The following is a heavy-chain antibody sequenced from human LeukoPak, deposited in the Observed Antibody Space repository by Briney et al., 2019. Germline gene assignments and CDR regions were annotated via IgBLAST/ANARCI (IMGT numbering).Heavy chain of an antibody. V-gene: IGHV3-23*01. CDR2: IGGSGGST. J-gene: IGHJ2*01. CDR3: AKEDLGVGAYAAFDL. D-gene: IGHD1-26*01. Sequence: GGSLRLSCAASGFTFSSYGMSWVRQAPGKGLEWVSAIGGSGGSTYYADSVKGRFTISRGNSKNTLYLQMNSLRAEDTAVYYCAKEDLGVGAYAAFDLWGRGTLVTVSS. CDR1: GFTFSSYG.